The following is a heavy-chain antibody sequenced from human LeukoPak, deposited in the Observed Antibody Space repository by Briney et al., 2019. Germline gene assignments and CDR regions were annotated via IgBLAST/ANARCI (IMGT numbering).Heavy chain of an antibody. J-gene: IGHJ4*02. D-gene: IGHD6-19*01. CDR1: GGSISSGGYY. Sequence: PSETLSLTCTVSGGSISSGGYYWSWIRQHPGKGLEWIGYIYYSGSTYYNPSLKSRVTISVDTSKNQFSLKLSSVTAADTAVYYCARDRWGSGWYSVDYWGQGTLVTVSS. CDR3: ARDRWGSGWYSVDY. CDR2: IYYSGST. V-gene: IGHV4-31*03.